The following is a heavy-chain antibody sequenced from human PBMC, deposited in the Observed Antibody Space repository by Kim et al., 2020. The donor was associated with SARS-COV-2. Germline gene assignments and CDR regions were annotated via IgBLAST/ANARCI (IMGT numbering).Heavy chain of an antibody. V-gene: IGHV3-13*04. J-gene: IGHJ4*02. D-gene: IGHD6-19*01. Sequence: GGSLRLSCAASGFTFSSYAMNWVRQATGKGLEWVSAIGTAGDTYQSGSVKGRFTISRENAKNSLYLQMNSLRAGDTAVYYCARRAVASPSLDYWGQGTLVTVSS. CDR1: GFTFSSYA. CDR2: IGTAGDT. CDR3: ARRAVASPSLDY.